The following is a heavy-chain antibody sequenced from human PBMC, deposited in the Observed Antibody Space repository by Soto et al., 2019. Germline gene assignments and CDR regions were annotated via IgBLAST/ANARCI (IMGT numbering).Heavy chain of an antibody. D-gene: IGHD3-22*01. CDR3: ARVPNDSSGYSIDY. Sequence: PGGSLRLSCAASGFTFRRYVMTWVRQGPGEGLEWVSDISISNDFIYYADSVKGRFTISRDNAKNSLYLQMNSLRHEDTAVYYCARVPNDSSGYSIDYWGQGTLVTVSS. CDR2: ISISNDFI. V-gene: IGHV3-48*02. CDR1: GFTFRRYV. J-gene: IGHJ4*02.